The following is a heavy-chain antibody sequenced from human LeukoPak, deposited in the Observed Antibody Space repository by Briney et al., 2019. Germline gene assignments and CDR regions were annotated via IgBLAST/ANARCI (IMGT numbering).Heavy chain of an antibody. CDR1: GGSFSGYC. CDR2: INHSGST. J-gene: IGHJ4*02. CDR3: ARATVAGTRHFDY. V-gene: IGHV4-34*01. D-gene: IGHD6-19*01. Sequence: PSETLSLTCAVYGGSFSGYCWSWIRQPPGKGLEWIGEINHSGSTNYNPSLKSRVTISVDTSKNQFSLKLSSVTAADTAVYYCARATVAGTRHFDYWGQGTLVTVSS.